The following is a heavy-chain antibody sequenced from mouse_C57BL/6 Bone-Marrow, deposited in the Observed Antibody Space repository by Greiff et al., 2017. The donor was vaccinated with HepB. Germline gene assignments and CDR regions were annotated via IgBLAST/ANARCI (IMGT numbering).Heavy chain of an antibody. J-gene: IGHJ1*03. D-gene: IGHD1-1*01. CDR3: TRGAYGSSYWYFDV. CDR1: GFTFSSYA. V-gene: IGHV5-9-1*02. CDR2: ISSGGDYI. Sequence: EVQLVESGEGLVKPGGSLKLSCAASGFTFSSYAMSWVRQTPEKRLEWVAYISSGGDYIYYADTVKGRFTISRDNARNTLYLQMSSLKSEDTAMYYCTRGAYGSSYWYFDVWGTGTTVTVSS.